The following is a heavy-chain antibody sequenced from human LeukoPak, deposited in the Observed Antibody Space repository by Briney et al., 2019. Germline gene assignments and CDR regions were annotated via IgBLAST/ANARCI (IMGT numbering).Heavy chain of an antibody. Sequence: SETLSLTCTVSGGSISNYYWSWIRQPPGKGLEWIGYIYHSGSTNYNPSLKSRVTISVDTSKNQFSLKLKSVTAADTARSYCVRDQSFYDSGSPYRPGDYFDYWGQGTMVTVSS. CDR1: GGSISNYY. D-gene: IGHD3-10*01. CDR3: VRDQSFYDSGSPYRPGDYFDY. CDR2: IYHSGST. J-gene: IGHJ4*02. V-gene: IGHV4-59*01.